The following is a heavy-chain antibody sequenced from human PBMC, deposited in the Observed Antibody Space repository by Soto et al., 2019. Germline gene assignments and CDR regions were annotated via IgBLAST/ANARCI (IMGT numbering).Heavy chain of an antibody. D-gene: IGHD2-8*01. CDR3: AHRRGGPANV. CDR2: IYWGDDI. Sequence: QITLKESGPTLMKPRQTLKLTCTLSGVSLTTNGVGVDWIRQPPGKAVEWLALIYWGDDIIYSPSLKNRLTITKDFTKNQVVHTLTNMDSVDATTYYSAHRRGGPANVWGQGTLVTASS. CDR1: GVSLTTNGVG. J-gene: IGHJ4*01. V-gene: IGHV2-5*02.